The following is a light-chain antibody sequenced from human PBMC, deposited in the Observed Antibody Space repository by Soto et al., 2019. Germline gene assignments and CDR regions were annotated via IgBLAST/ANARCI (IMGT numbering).Light chain of an antibody. Sequence: IVYMHAPGSLTLSTVERSTLSYRSSQSFIISYLAWYQQKPGQAPRLXIYGASSRATGIPDRFSGSGSGTDFTLTISRLEPEDFAVYYCQQYGSSPLTFGGGTKVDIK. CDR1: QSFIISY. CDR3: QQYGSSPLT. V-gene: IGKV3-20*01. J-gene: IGKJ4*01. CDR2: GAS.